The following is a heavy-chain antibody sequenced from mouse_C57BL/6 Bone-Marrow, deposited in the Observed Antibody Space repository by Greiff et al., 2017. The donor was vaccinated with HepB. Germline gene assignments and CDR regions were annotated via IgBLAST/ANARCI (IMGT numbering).Heavy chain of an antibody. CDR2: INPSTGGT. CDR1: GYSFTGYY. D-gene: IGHD1-3*01. V-gene: IGHV1-42*01. Sequence: EVKLMESGPELVKPGASVKISCKASGYSFTGYYMNWVKQSPEKSLEWIGEINPSTGGTTYNQKFKAKATLTVDKSSSTAYMQLKSLTSEDSAVYYCATNQDYFDYWGQGTTLTVSS. CDR3: ATNQDYFDY. J-gene: IGHJ2*01.